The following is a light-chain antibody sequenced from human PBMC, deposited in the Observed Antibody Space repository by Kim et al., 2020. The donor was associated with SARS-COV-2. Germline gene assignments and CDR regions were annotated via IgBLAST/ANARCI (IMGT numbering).Light chain of an antibody. J-gene: IGKJ4*01. CDR1: TGVCRL. CDR3: QQRNNWPLT. V-gene: IGKV3-11*01. CDR2: DAS. Sequence: LSEGASTRPSCRGRTGVCRLLSLEQQKPGQAPRLLIYDASNRATGIPARFSGSGSGTDFTLTISSLEPEDFAVYYCQQRNNWPLTFGGGTKVDIK.